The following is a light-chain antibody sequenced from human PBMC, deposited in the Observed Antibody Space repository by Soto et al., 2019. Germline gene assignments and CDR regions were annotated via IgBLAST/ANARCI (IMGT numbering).Light chain of an antibody. Sequence: QSVLTQPRSVSGSPGQSVTISCTGTSSDVGGYNYVSWYQQHPGKAPKLMIYDVSKRPSGVPDRFSGSKSGNTASLTISGLQAEDEADYYCCSYAGSYTDVFGTGNKLTVL. V-gene: IGLV2-11*01. CDR1: SSDVGGYNY. CDR3: CSYAGSYTDV. CDR2: DVS. J-gene: IGLJ1*01.